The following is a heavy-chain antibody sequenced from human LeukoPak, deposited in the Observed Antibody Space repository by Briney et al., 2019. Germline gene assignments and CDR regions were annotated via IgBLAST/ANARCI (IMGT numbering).Heavy chain of an antibody. CDR2: ITTSSSYI. D-gene: IGHD1-26*01. J-gene: IGHJ4*02. Sequence: GGSLRLSCAASGFTFSTYYMNWVRQAPGKGLEWVSSITTSSSYIYYADSVKGRFTISGDNAKNSLYLQMNSLRAEDTAVYYCARDWGGIVGATDYWGQGTLVTVSS. CDR1: GFTFSTYY. CDR3: ARDWGGIVGATDY. V-gene: IGHV3-21*01.